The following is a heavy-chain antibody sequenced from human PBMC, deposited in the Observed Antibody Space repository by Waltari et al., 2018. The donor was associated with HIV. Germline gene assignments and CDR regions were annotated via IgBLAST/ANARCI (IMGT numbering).Heavy chain of an antibody. CDR3: ARKEGGYCSGGSCYSTDNWFDP. V-gene: IGHV4-34*01. Sequence: QVQLQQWGAGLLKPSETLSLTCAVYGGSFSGYYWSWIRQPPGKGLEWIGEINHSGSTNYNPSLKSRVTISVDTSKNQFSLKLSSVTAADTAVYYCARKEGGYCSGGSCYSTDNWFDPWGQGTGHRLL. D-gene: IGHD2-15*01. CDR1: GGSFSGYY. CDR2: INHSGST. J-gene: IGHJ5*02.